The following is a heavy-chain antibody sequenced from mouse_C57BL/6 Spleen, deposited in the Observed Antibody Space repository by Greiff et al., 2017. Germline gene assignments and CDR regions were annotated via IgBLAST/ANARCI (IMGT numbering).Heavy chain of an antibody. V-gene: IGHV2-2*01. CDR2: IWRGGSR. CDR3: ARKGASGSSYVSYAMDY. J-gene: IGHJ4*01. D-gene: IGHD1-1*01. CDR1: GFSLTSYG. Sequence: QVQLQQSGPGLVQPSQRLTISCTVSGFSLTSYGVHWVRQSPGKGLEWLGVIWRGGSRDYNAAFISRLSISKDKSKRQFFFKMNSLQADDTAIYYCARKGASGSSYVSYAMDYWGQGTSVTVSS.